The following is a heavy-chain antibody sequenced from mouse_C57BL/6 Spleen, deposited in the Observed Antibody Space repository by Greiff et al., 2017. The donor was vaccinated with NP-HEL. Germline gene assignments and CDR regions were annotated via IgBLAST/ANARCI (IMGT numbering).Heavy chain of an antibody. CDR1: GFTFSSYA. J-gene: IGHJ4*01. D-gene: IGHD2-4*01. Sequence: VESGGGLVKPGGSLKLSCAASGFTFSSYAMSWVRQTPEKRLEWVATISDGGSYTYYPDNVKGRFTISRDNAKNNLYLQMSHLKSEDTAMYYCARGGDDYDDAMDYWGQGTSVTVSS. CDR3: ARGGDDYDDAMDY. CDR2: ISDGGSYT. V-gene: IGHV5-4*01.